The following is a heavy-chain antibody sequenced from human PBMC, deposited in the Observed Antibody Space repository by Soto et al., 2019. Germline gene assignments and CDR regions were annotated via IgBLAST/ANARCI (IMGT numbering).Heavy chain of an antibody. CDR3: ARVVPADPIRVIGGYYYYGMDV. Sequence: PGGSLRLSCAASGFTFSSYSMNWVRQAPGKGLEWVSYISSSSSTIYYADSVKGRFTISRDNAKNSLYLQMNSLRDEDTAVYYCARVVPADPIRVIGGYYYYGMDVWGQGTTVTVSS. J-gene: IGHJ6*02. D-gene: IGHD2-2*01. CDR1: GFTFSSYS. V-gene: IGHV3-48*02. CDR2: ISSSSSTI.